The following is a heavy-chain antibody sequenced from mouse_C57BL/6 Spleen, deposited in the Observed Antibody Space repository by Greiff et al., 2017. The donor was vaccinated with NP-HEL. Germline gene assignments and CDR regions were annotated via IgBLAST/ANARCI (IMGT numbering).Heavy chain of an antibody. D-gene: IGHD2-2*01. Sequence: VQLQQSGPELVKPGASVKISCKASGYSFTSYYIHWVKQRPGQGLEWIGWIYPGSGNTKYNEKFKGKATLTADTSSSTAYMQLSSLTSEDSAVYYCATLWLRRGGWYFDVWGTGTTVTVSS. V-gene: IGHV1-66*01. J-gene: IGHJ1*03. CDR1: GYSFTSYY. CDR2: IYPGSGNT. CDR3: ATLWLRRGGWYFDV.